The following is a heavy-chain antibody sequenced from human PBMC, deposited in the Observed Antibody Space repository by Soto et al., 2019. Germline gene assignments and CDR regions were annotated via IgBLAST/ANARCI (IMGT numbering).Heavy chain of an antibody. D-gene: IGHD6-13*01. V-gene: IGHV3-21*01. CDR3: ARDSGSSSDYYGMDV. CDR2: ISSSSSYI. CDR1: GFIFTSYS. Sequence: PGGSLRLSCAASGFIFTSYSMNWVRQAPGKGLEWVSSISSSSSYIYYADSVRGRFTISRDSAKNSLYLQMSSLRAEDTAVYYCARDSGSSSDYYGMDVWGQGTTVTVSS. J-gene: IGHJ6*02.